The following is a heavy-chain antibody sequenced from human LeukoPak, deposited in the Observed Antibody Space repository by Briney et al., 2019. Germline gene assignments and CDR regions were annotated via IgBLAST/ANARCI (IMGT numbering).Heavy chain of an antibody. CDR3: AREGEIVVVITTAFDY. Sequence: GGSLRLSCAASGFTFSSYSMNWVRQAPGKGLEWVSSISSSSSYIYYADSVKGRFTISRDNAKNLLYLQMNSLRAEDTAVYYCAREGEIVVVITTAFDYWGQGTLVTVSS. CDR1: GFTFSSYS. J-gene: IGHJ4*02. CDR2: ISSSSSYI. D-gene: IGHD3-22*01. V-gene: IGHV3-21*01.